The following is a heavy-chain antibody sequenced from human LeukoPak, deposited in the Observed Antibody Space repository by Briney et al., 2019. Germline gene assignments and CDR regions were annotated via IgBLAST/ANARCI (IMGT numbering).Heavy chain of an antibody. CDR2: IYYSGSA. CDR1: GGSISSYY. V-gene: IGHV4-59*01. J-gene: IGHJ6*02. D-gene: IGHD1-26*01. Sequence: PSETLSLTCTVSGGSISSYYWSWIRQPPGKGLEWIGYIYYSGSANYNPSLKSRVTISVDTSKNQFSLKLSSVTAEDTAVYFCARDGGSFSYNMDVWGQGTTVTVSS. CDR3: ARDGGSFSYNMDV.